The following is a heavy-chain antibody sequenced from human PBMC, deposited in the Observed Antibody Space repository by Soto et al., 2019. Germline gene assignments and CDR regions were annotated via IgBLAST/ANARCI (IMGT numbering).Heavy chain of an antibody. CDR2: IFYLGSS. J-gene: IGHJ5*02. CDR1: GDSIISSDFY. CDR3: ARHSLALRKNNWFDP. V-gene: IGHV4-39*01. D-gene: IGHD3-3*02. Sequence: SETLSLTCTVSGDSIISSDFYWGWVRQPPGKGLEWIGSIFYLGSSYYNPSLKSRVTISVDTSKNQFSLRLRSVTAADTALYFCARHSLALRKNNWFDPWGQGIMVTVSS.